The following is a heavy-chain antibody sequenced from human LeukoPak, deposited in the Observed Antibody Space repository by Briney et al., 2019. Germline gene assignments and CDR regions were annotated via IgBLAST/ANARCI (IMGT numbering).Heavy chain of an antibody. J-gene: IGHJ3*02. Sequence: PGGSLRLSCAASGFTFSSYGMHWVRQAPGKGLEWVAVISYDGSNKYYADSVKGRFTISRDNAKNSLYLLMNSLRDDDTAVYYCTRGAGSNGGDAFDIWGQGTMVTVAS. V-gene: IGHV3-30*03. CDR3: TRGAGSNGGDAFDI. D-gene: IGHD4-23*01. CDR1: GFTFSSYG. CDR2: ISYDGSNK.